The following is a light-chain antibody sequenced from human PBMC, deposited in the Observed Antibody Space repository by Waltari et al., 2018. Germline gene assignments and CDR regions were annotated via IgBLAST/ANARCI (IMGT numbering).Light chain of an antibody. V-gene: IGLV1-40*01. CDR1: SSNIGAGHD. CDR3: HSFDTSLSDGVV. Sequence: QSMLTQPPSVSGAPGQRVTISCTGSSSNIGAGHDVHWYQVFPGTGPKLPIYGNNKRPSGVPDRFSGSKSGTSASLTITGLQAEDEADYYCHSFDTSLSDGVVFGGGTKVTVL. J-gene: IGLJ3*02. CDR2: GNN.